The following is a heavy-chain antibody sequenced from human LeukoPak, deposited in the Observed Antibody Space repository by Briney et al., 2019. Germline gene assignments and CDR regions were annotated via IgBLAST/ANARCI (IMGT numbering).Heavy chain of an antibody. V-gene: IGHV4-59*12. D-gene: IGHD2-8*02. J-gene: IGHJ2*01. CDR3: ARKVVLQLARTYWYFDL. CDR2: IYYSGST. Sequence: SETLSLTCTVSGGSISSYYWSWIRQPPGKGLEWIGYIYYSGSTNYNPSLKSRVTISVDTSKNQFSLKLSSVTAADTAVYYCARKVVLQLARTYWYFDLWGRGTLVTVSS. CDR1: GGSISSYY.